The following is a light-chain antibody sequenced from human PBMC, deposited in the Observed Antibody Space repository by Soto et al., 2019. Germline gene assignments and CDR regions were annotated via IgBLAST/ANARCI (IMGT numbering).Light chain of an antibody. CDR2: DAS. Sequence: EIVMTQSPATLSVSPGERATLSCRASQSVSTNLARYQQEPGQAPRLLIYDASTRATGTPARFSGSGSGTEFTLTISSLQSEDFAVYYCQQYHNWPPITFGQGTRLEIK. CDR3: QQYHNWPPIT. V-gene: IGKV3-15*01. J-gene: IGKJ5*01. CDR1: QSVSTN.